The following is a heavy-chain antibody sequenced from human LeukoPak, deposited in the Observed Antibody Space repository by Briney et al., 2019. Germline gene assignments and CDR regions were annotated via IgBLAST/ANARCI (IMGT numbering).Heavy chain of an antibody. CDR3: ARDRTKNYYDSSAGLRGDALDI. CDR2: LSQDGSGN. CDR1: GFTFSSYS. J-gene: IGHJ3*02. Sequence: PGGSLRLSCAASGFTFSSYSMNWVRQAPGKGLEWLASLSQDGSGNIYVDSVKGRFTVSRDNAKSSVYLQMNSLRAEDTAVYYCARDRTKNYYDSSAGLRGDALDIWGQGTRVTVSS. D-gene: IGHD3-22*01. V-gene: IGHV3-7*03.